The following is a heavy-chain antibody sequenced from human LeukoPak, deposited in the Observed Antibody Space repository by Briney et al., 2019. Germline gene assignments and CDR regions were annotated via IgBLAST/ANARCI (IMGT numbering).Heavy chain of an antibody. CDR3: ATKQWLAPPPDS. CDR2: INTDGTVT. V-gene: IGHV3-74*01. J-gene: IGHJ4*02. CDR1: GFTFSRYW. D-gene: IGHD6-19*01. Sequence: SAGSLSFSCAAYGFTFSRYWMLWLRQAPGKGLESVSRINTDGTVTTYADSVKGRLTVSRDNADNTMFLQMNSVRDEDTAVYYCATKQWLAPPPDSWGQGTPVTVSS.